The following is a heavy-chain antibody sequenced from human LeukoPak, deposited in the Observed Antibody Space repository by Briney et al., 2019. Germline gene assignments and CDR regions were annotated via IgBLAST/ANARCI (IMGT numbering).Heavy chain of an antibody. CDR2: INHSGST. Sequence: PSETLSLTCAVYGGSFSGYYWSWLRQPPGKGLEWSGEINHSGSTNYNPSLKSRVTISVDTSKNQFSLELSSVTAADTAVYYCARGRVRRITIFGSYYYMDVWGKGTTVTVSS. D-gene: IGHD3-3*01. J-gene: IGHJ6*03. V-gene: IGHV4-34*01. CDR3: ARGRVRRITIFGSYYYMDV. CDR1: GGSFSGYY.